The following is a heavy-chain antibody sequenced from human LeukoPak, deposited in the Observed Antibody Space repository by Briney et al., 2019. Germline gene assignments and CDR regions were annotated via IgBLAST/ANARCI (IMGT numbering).Heavy chain of an antibody. CDR1: GFTFSSYS. V-gene: IGHV3-64*01. J-gene: IGHJ4*02. Sequence: GGSLRLSCAASGFTFSSYSMHWVRQAPGKGLESVSAISGLGDSTFYANPVKGRFTISRDNSKNTLYLQMASLRVEDMAVYYCAREEKGDFDDWGQGTLVTVSS. D-gene: IGHD5-24*01. CDR3: AREEKGDFDD. CDR2: ISGLGDST.